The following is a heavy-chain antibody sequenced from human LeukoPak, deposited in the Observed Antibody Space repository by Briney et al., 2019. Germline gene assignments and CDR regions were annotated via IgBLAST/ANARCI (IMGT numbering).Heavy chain of an antibody. CDR1: GYTFTGYY. Sequence: ASVKVSCKASGYTFTGYYMHWVRQAPGLGLEWMGWISAYNGNTNYAQNFQGRVIMTTDTSTSTAYMELRSLRSDDTAVYYCARGLSASEWWSLYWGQGTLVTVSS. CDR2: ISAYNGNT. V-gene: IGHV1-18*04. D-gene: IGHD2-15*01. CDR3: ARGLSASEWWSLY. J-gene: IGHJ4*02.